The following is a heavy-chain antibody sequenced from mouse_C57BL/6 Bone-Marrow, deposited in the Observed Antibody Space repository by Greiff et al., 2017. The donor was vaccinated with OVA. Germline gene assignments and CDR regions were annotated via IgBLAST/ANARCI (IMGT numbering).Heavy chain of an antibody. V-gene: IGHV2-2*01. D-gene: IGHD1-1*01. CDR1: GFSLTSYG. Sequence: VKVVESGPGLVQPSQSLSITCTVSGFSLTSYGVHWVRQSPGKGLEWLGVIWSGGSTDYNAAFISRLSISKDNSKSQVFFKMNSLQADDTAIYYCASYYGSSLYAMDYWGQGTSVTVSS. CDR3: ASYYGSSLYAMDY. J-gene: IGHJ4*01. CDR2: IWSGGST.